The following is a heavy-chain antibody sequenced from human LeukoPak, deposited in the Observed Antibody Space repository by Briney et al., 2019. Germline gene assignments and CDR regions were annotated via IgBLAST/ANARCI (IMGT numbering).Heavy chain of an antibody. CDR2: ISTSSTYI. D-gene: IGHD4-11*01. J-gene: IGHJ4*02. CDR3: ERDMTSNY. CDR1: GFTLSSYS. V-gene: IGHV3-21*01. Sequence: GGSLRLSCAASGFTLSSYSINWVRQAPGKGLEWVSSISTSSTYIYYADSVKARFNISRHNAKNSLSLQMNSLRAEDTAVYYCERDMTSNYWGQGTLVTVSS.